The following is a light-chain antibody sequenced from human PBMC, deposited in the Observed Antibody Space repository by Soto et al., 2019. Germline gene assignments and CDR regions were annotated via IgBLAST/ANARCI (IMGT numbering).Light chain of an antibody. V-gene: IGKV1-12*01. Sequence: DIQMTQSPSFVSASVGDRVTIACRASQGISTWVVWYQQKPGAAPKLLIHSSSNLQSGVPSRFSGSGSGTDFTLTISSLQSEDFETYYSQQDTSSQVTSGTGTKGDI. CDR2: SSS. CDR1: QGISTW. CDR3: QQDTSSQVT. J-gene: IGKJ3*01.